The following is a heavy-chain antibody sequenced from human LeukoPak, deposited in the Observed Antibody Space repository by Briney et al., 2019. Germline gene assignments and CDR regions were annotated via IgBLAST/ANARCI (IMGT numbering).Heavy chain of an antibody. D-gene: IGHD1-26*01. CDR3: TTWDYVDF. CDR2: IKSKTTGGTI. Sequence: GGSLRLSCVGSGFIFSNAWMSWVRQAPGKGLEWVGRIKSKTTGGTIDYAAPVKGRFTISRDDSKNTLYLQMNSLKAEDTAVYYCTTWDYVDFWGQGTLVTVSS. J-gene: IGHJ4*02. CDR1: GFIFSNAW. V-gene: IGHV3-15*01.